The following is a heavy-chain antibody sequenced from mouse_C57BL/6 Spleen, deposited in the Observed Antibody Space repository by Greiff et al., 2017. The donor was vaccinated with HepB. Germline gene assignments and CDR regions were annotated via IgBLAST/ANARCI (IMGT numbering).Heavy chain of an antibody. J-gene: IGHJ2*01. CDR2: IDPANGST. D-gene: IGHD1-1*01. CDR3: CDRPTFGTTPYLDY. CDR1: GFNIKNTN. V-gene: IGHV14-3*01. Sequence: EVQLQQSVAELVRPGASVKLSCTASGFNIKNTNMHWVKQRPEQGLEWIGRIDPANGSTKYAPKFQGKATITADTSSNTAYLQLSSLTSEDTAIYYCCDRPTFGTTPYLDYWGQGTTLTVSS.